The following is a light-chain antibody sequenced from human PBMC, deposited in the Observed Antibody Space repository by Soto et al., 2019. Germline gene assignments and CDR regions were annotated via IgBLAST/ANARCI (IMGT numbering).Light chain of an antibody. V-gene: IGLV2-8*01. J-gene: IGLJ1*01. CDR1: SSDVGGYNY. Sequence: QSALTQPPSASGSPGQSVTISCTGTSSDVGGYNYVPWYQQHPGKAPKLMIYEVSKRPSGVPDRFSGSKSDNTASLTVSGLQAEDEADYYCSSYAGNLYVFGTGTKLTVL. CDR2: EVS. CDR3: SSYAGNLYV.